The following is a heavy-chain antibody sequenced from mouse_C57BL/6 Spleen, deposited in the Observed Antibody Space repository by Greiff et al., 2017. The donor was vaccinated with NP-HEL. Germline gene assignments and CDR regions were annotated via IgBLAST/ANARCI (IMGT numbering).Heavy chain of an antibody. J-gene: IGHJ2*01. D-gene: IGHD2-5*01. Sequence: QVQLQQPGAELVMPGASVKLSCKASGYTFTSYWMHWVKQRPGQGLEWIGEIDPSDSYTNYNQKFKGKSTLTVDKSSSTAYMQLSSLTSEDSAVYYCARVYYSNYRNFDYWGQGTTLTVSS. CDR2: IDPSDSYT. V-gene: IGHV1-69*01. CDR3: ARVYYSNYRNFDY. CDR1: GYTFTSYW.